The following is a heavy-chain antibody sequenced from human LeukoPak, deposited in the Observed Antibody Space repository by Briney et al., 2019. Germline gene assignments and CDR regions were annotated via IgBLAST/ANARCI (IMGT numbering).Heavy chain of an antibody. Sequence: ASVKVSCKASGYTFTSYAMNWVRQAPGQGLEWMGWINTNTGNPTYAQGFTGRFVFSLDTSVSTAYLQISSLKAEDTAVYYCARDREEGDRRAFDIWGQGTMVTVSS. CDR3: ARDREEGDRRAFDI. V-gene: IGHV7-4-1*02. D-gene: IGHD3-16*01. J-gene: IGHJ3*02. CDR1: GYTFTSYA. CDR2: INTNTGNP.